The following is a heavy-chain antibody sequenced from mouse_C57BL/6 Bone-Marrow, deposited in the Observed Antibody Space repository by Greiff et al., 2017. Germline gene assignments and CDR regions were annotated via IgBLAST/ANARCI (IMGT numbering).Heavy chain of an antibody. CDR3: ARRPPDY. Sequence: DVQLQESGPGLVKPSQSLSLTCSVTGYSITSGYYWNWIRQFPGNKLEWMGYISYDGSNNYNPSRKNRISITRDTSKNQFFLKLNSVTTEDTATYYCARRPPDYWGQGTTLTVSS. CDR1: GYSITSGYY. J-gene: IGHJ2*01. CDR2: ISYDGSN. V-gene: IGHV3-6*01.